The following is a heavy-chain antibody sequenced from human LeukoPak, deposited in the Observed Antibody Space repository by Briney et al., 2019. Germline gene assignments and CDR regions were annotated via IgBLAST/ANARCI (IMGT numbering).Heavy chain of an antibody. CDR3: ARARDVDTAMVKEVGYYYMDV. V-gene: IGHV3-21*01. D-gene: IGHD5-18*01. CDR2: ISSSSTYI. J-gene: IGHJ6*03. CDR1: GFTFSSYS. Sequence: PGGSLRLSCAASGFTFSSYSMNWVRQAPGKGLEWVSSISSSSTYIYYADSVKGRFTISRDNAKNSLYLQMNSLRAEDTAVYYCARARDVDTAMVKEVGYYYMDVWGKGTTVTVSS.